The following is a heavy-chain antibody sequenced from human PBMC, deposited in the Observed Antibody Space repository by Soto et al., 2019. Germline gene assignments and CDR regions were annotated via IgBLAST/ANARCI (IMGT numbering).Heavy chain of an antibody. D-gene: IGHD1-26*01. CDR1: EFTFSSYA. Sequence: PGGSLRLSCAASEFTFSSYAMTWVRQAPGKGLEWVSSISGSGANTYYADSVKGRFTISRDNSKNTLYLQMNSLRADDTAVYYCAKSGSHSYFDYWGQGTLVTVSS. CDR3: AKSGSHSYFDY. V-gene: IGHV3-23*01. J-gene: IGHJ4*02. CDR2: ISGSGANT.